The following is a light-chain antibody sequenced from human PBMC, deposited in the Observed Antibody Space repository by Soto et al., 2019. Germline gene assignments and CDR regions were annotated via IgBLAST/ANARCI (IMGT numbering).Light chain of an antibody. CDR1: QSVSSNS. CDR3: QQYGTSPQT. V-gene: IGKV3-20*01. J-gene: IGKJ1*01. CDR2: GAS. Sequence: ILLTRSPGTLSWSPGERATLSCRASQSVSSNSLAWYQQKPGQAPRLVIYGASTRATGFPDRFTGSGSGTDFTLTISRLEPEDFAVYYCQQYGTSPQTFGQGTKVDIK.